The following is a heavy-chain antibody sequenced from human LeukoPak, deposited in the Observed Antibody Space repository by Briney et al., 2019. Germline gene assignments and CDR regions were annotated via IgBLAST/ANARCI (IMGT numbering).Heavy chain of an antibody. CDR2: IHYSGRS. V-gene: IGHV4-59*01. CDR3: ATGYNSGWSDY. CDR1: GGSISSYY. D-gene: IGHD6-19*01. J-gene: IGHJ4*02. Sequence: PSETLSLTCTVSGGSISSYYWSWIRQPPGKGLEWIGYIHYSGRSKYNPSLKSRVTMSVDTPKNQFSLKLSSVTAADTAVYYCATGYNSGWSDYWGQGTLVTVSS.